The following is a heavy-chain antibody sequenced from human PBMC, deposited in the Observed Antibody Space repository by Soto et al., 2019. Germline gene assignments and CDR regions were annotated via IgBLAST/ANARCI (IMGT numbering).Heavy chain of an antibody. CDR3: GGQGSLWLGEPGFDP. D-gene: IGHD3-10*01. V-gene: IGHV3-9*01. Sequence: GGSLRLSCAASGFTFDDYAMYWVRQAPGKGLEWVSGISWNSGRIGYADSVKGRFTISRDNAKNSLYLQMSSLRAEDTAVYYFGGQGSLWLGEPGFDPGGQEPRVTVP. CDR2: ISWNSGRI. CDR1: GFTFDDYA. J-gene: IGHJ5*02.